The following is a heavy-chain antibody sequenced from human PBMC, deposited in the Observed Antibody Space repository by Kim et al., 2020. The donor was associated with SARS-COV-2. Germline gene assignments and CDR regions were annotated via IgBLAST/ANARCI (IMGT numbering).Heavy chain of an antibody. J-gene: IGHJ5*02. CDR2: IYYSGST. CDR3: ARAHRHTAMPNNWFDP. CDR1: GGSISSGGYY. D-gene: IGHD5-18*01. V-gene: IGHV4-31*03. Sequence: SETLSLTCTVSGGSISSGGYYWSWIRQHPGKGLEWIGYIYYSGSTYYNPSLKSRVTISVDTSKNQFSLKLSSVTAADTAVYYCARAHRHTAMPNNWFDPWGQGTLVTVSS.